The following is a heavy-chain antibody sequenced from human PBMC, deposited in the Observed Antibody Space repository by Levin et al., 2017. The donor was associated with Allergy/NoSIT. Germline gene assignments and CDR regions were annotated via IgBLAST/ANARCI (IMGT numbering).Heavy chain of an antibody. V-gene: IGHV3-20*04. CDR1: GFTFDDYG. D-gene: IGHD3-10*01. CDR3: ARTYYSGSVRVGYFDF. Sequence: GESLKISCEASGFTFDDYGMTWVRQAPGKGLEWVAIINWNGGTTGYADSVKGRFTISRDNAKNSLYLQMNSLRAEDTALYYCARTYYSGSVRVGYFDFWGHGTLVTVSS. CDR2: INWNGGTT. J-gene: IGHJ4*01.